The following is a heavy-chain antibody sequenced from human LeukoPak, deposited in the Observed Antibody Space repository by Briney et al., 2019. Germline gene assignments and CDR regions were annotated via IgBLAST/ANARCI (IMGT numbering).Heavy chain of an antibody. J-gene: IGHJ6*02. V-gene: IGHV3-11*01. CDR2: ISSSGSTI. CDR3: ARDRRSGSYGRYYYYYYGMDV. CDR1: GFTFSDYY. Sequence: GGPLRLSCAASGFTFSDYYMSWIRQAPGKGLEWVSYISSSGSTIYYADSVKGRFTISRDNAKNSLYLQMNSLRAEDTAVYYCARDRRSGSYGRYYYYYYGMDVWGQGTTVTVSS. D-gene: IGHD1-26*01.